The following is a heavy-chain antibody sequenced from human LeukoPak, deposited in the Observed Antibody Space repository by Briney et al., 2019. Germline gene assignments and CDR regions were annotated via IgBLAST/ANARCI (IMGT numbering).Heavy chain of an antibody. CDR2: INPSGGST. V-gene: IGHV1-46*01. CDR3: ARDPYYDFWSGYLFDY. J-gene: IGHJ4*02. D-gene: IGHD3-3*01. Sequence: ASVKVSCKASGYTFTSYYMHLVRQAPGQGLEWMGIINPSGGSTSYAQKFQGRVTMTRDTSTSTVYMELSSLRSEDTAVYYCARDPYYDFWSGYLFDYWGQGTLVTVSS. CDR1: GYTFTSYY.